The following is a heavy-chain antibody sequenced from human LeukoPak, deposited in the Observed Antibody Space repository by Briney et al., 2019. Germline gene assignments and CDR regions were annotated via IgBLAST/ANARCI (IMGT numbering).Heavy chain of an antibody. Sequence: GGSLRLSCAASGFTFSDYWMSWVRQAPGKGLEWVSVIYSGGSTYYADSVKGRFTISRDNSKNTLYLQMNSLRAEDTAVYYCARGAAACTLRWFDPWGQGTLVTVSS. CDR1: GFTFSDYW. CDR2: IYSGGST. CDR3: ARGAAACTLRWFDP. V-gene: IGHV3-53*01. D-gene: IGHD6-13*01. J-gene: IGHJ5*02.